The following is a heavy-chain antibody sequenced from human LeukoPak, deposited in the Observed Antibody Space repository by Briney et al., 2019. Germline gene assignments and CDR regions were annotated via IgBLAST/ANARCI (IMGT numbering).Heavy chain of an antibody. CDR1: GFTFSSYA. J-gene: IGHJ6*03. Sequence: GGSLRLSCAASGFTFSSYAMSWVRQAPGKGLEWVSAISGSGGSTYYADSVKGRFTISRDNSKNTLYLQMNSLRAEDTAVYYCAKNSGGYFDYYYYYMDVWGKGTTVTVSS. D-gene: IGHD1-26*01. V-gene: IGHV3-23*01. CDR2: ISGSGGST. CDR3: AKNSGGYFDYYYYYMDV.